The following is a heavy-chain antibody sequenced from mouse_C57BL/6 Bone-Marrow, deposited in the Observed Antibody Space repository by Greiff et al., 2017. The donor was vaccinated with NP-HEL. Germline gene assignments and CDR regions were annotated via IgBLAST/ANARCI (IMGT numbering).Heavy chain of an antibody. Sequence: VQLQQSGAELARPGASVKLSCKASGYTFTSYGISWVKQRTGQGLEWSGEIYPRSGNTYYNEKFKGKATLTADKSSSTAYMELRSLTSEDSAVYFCARPRRWFAYWGQGTLVTVSA. V-gene: IGHV1-81*01. J-gene: IGHJ3*01. CDR3: ARPRRWFAY. CDR1: GYTFTSYG. CDR2: IYPRSGNT.